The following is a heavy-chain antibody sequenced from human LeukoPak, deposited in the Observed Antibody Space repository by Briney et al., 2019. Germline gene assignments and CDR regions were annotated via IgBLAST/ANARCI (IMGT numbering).Heavy chain of an antibody. CDR3: ARGTYDSSGYTPFDP. CDR2: ISAYNGNT. Sequence: GSVKVSCKASGYTFTSYGISWVRQAPGQGLEWMGWISAYNGNTNYAQKLQGRVTMTTDTSTSTAYMELRSLRSDDTAVYYCARGTYDSSGYTPFDPWGQGTLITVSS. CDR1: GYTFTSYG. V-gene: IGHV1-18*01. D-gene: IGHD3-22*01. J-gene: IGHJ5*02.